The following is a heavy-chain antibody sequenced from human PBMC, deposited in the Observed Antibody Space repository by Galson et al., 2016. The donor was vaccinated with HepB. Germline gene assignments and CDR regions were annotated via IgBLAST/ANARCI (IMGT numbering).Heavy chain of an antibody. CDR2: VSHSSTYV. J-gene: IGHJ2*01. CDR3: ARSVGWYFDV. V-gene: IGHV3-21*01. CDR1: GFTFDNYT. Sequence: SLRLSCAASGFTFDNYTMNWPRQAPGKGLEWVSSVSHSSTYVYYADSVQGRFTISRDNAKNSLYLEMNSLRVEDTAVFYCARSVGWYFDVWGRGTLVTVSS.